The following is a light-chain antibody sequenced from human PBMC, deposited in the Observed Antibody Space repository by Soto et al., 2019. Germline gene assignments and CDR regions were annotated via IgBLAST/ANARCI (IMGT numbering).Light chain of an antibody. Sequence: QSVLTQPPSASGSPGQSVTISCTGTSSDVGGYHSVSWYQQHPGKAPKLMIYEVSKRPSGVPDRFSGSKSGNTASLTVSGVQAEDEADYYCSAYAGSDNLGVFGTGTKLTVL. V-gene: IGLV2-8*01. J-gene: IGLJ1*01. CDR1: SSDVGGYHS. CDR2: EVS. CDR3: SAYAGSDNLGV.